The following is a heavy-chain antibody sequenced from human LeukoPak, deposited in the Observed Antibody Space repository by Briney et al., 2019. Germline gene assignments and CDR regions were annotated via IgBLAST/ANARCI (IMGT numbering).Heavy chain of an antibody. J-gene: IGHJ6*02. D-gene: IGHD2-2*01. Sequence: PGRSLRLSCAASGFTFSSYGMHWVRQAPGKGLEWVAVISYDGSNKYYADSVKGRFTISRGNSKNTLYLQMNSLRAEDTAVYYCAKSIVVVPAGVHYYGMDVWGQGTTVTVSS. CDR3: AKSIVVVPAGVHYYGMDV. V-gene: IGHV3-30*18. CDR2: ISYDGSNK. CDR1: GFTFSSYG.